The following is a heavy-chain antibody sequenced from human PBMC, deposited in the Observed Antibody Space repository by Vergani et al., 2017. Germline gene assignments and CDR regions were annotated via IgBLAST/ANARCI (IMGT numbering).Heavy chain of an antibody. CDR2: VYHSGST. D-gene: IGHD1-1*01. V-gene: IGHV4-4*03. Sequence: QVQLQESGPGLVKPPGTLSLTCPVSGGSISNNNWWSWVRQPPGKGLEWIGEVYHSGSTNYNPSLKSRVTISVDKSKNQISLKLRSVTAADTAVYYCVRKWKLKGACDIWGQGTMGTVSS. J-gene: IGHJ3*02. CDR1: GGSISNNNW. CDR3: VRKWKLKGACDI.